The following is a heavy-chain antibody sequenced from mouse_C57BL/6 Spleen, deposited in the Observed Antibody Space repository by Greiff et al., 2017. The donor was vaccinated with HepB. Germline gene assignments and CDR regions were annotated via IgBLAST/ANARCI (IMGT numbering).Heavy chain of an antibody. CDR1: GFNIKDDY. J-gene: IGHJ4*01. CDR2: IDPENGDT. V-gene: IGHV14-4*01. Sequence: EVQVVESGAELVRPGASVKLSCTASGFNIKDDYMHWVKQRPEQGLEWIGWIDPENGDTEYASKFQGKATITADTSSNTAYLQLSSLTSEDTAVYYCTTAVVGMDYWGQGTSVTVSS. CDR3: TTAVVGMDY. D-gene: IGHD1-1*01.